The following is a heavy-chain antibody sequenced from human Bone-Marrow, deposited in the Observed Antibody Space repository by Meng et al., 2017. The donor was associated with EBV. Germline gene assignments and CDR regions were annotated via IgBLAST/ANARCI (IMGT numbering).Heavy chain of an antibody. V-gene: IGHV1-69*01. Sequence: QVEVVECGAEGKKPGSSGKVSCWTAGGTFRSDAVSWVRQAPGQGLEWMGGLIPMSDAPHYAQKFQGRVTITADESTSTHYMHLSGLTSDDTAVYYCASESGRGFTPDYWGQGTLVTVSS. CDR3: ASESGRGFTPDY. D-gene: IGHD3-10*01. CDR1: GGTFRSDA. J-gene: IGHJ4*02. CDR2: LIPMSDAP.